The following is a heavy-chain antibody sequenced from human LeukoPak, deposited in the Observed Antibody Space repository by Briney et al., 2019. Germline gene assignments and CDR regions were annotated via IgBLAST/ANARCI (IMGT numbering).Heavy chain of an antibody. Sequence: ASVKVSCKSSGDSLTSYGSTWVRQAPGQGLEWMGWISAYNGHTKYAQRIEGGVTMTTDTSTSTAYMELRSLRSDDTAVYYCGRGSGVVSPNYFCDSWGQGTLVTVSS. CDR1: GDSLTSYG. CDR3: GRGSGVVSPNYFCDS. CDR2: ISAYNGHT. V-gene: IGHV1-18*04. J-gene: IGHJ4*02. D-gene: IGHD2-21*01.